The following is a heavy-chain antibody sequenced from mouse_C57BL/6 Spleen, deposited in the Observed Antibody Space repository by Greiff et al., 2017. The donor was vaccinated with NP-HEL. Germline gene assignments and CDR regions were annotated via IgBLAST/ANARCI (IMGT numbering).Heavy chain of an antibody. J-gene: IGHJ4*01. Sequence: VQLQQPGAELVMPGASVKLSCKASGYTFTSYWMHWVKQRPGQGLEWIGEIDPSDSYTNYNQKFKGKSTLTVDKSSSTAYMQLSSLTSEDSAVYYCARRGFYSNYEMDYWGQGTSVTVSS. CDR1: GYTFTSYW. D-gene: IGHD2-5*01. CDR2: IDPSDSYT. V-gene: IGHV1-69*01. CDR3: ARRGFYSNYEMDY.